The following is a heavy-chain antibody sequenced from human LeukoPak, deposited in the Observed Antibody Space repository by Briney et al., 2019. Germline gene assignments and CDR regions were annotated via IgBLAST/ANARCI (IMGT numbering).Heavy chain of an antibody. D-gene: IGHD2-2*01. Sequence: GGSLRLSCAASGFTFTNHAMTWVRQAPGRGLECVSGIRGSGRRAFYSDSVTGRFTISRDNSQNTVYLQMTSLRLDDSAVYYCAKGFSTSSYSDFASWGQGTLVTVSS. V-gene: IGHV3-23*01. J-gene: IGHJ1*01. CDR2: IRGSGRRA. CDR3: AKGFSTSSYSDFAS. CDR1: GFTFTNHA.